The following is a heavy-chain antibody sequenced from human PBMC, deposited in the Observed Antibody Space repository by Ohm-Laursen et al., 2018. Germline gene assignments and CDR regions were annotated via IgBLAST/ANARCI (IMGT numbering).Heavy chain of an antibody. CDR2: LSNDGVSS. CDR3: AKGQPILITFGGARMDV. Sequence: SLRLSCTASGFTFSSYGMNWVRQAPGKGLEWVSTLSNDGVSSYYADSVMGRFTISSDTSRDTLFLQMNSLRAEDTAVYYCAKGQPILITFGGARMDVWGQGTTVTVSS. D-gene: IGHD3-16*01. CDR1: GFTFSSYG. J-gene: IGHJ6*02. V-gene: IGHV3-23*01.